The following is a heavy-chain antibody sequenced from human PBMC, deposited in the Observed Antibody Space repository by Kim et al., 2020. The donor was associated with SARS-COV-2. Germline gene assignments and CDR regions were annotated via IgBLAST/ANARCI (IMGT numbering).Heavy chain of an antibody. CDR1: GASISSGDAY. Sequence: SETLSLTCTVSGASISSGDAYWSWIRQYPGKGLEWVGYFHHSGDTDYCPSLKSRVAISVDTSKNQFTLQLNSVTVADTAVYFCARLRRGPWNFDLWGRGT. CDR2: FHHSGDT. J-gene: IGHJ2*01. V-gene: IGHV4-31*03. CDR3: ARLRRGPWNFDL. D-gene: IGHD3-10*01.